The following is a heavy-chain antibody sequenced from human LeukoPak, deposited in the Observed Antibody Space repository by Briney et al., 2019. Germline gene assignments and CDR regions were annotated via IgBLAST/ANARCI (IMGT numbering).Heavy chain of an antibody. Sequence: SETLSLTCTVSGGSNSSYYWSWIRQPPGKGLDWIGYIYYSGSTNYNPSLKSRVTISVDTSKNQFSLKLSSVTAADTAVYYCARDARGYYDSPFDYWGQGTLVTVSS. CDR1: GGSNSSYY. CDR2: IYYSGST. D-gene: IGHD3-22*01. J-gene: IGHJ4*02. CDR3: ARDARGYYDSPFDY. V-gene: IGHV4-59*01.